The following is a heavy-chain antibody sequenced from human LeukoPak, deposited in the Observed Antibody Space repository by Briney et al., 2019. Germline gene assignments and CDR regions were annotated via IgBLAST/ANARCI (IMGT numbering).Heavy chain of an antibody. V-gene: IGHV4-39*07. CDR3: ARGEYSYLFDY. J-gene: IGHJ4*02. CDR2: IYYSGST. D-gene: IGHD5-18*01. Sequence: ASETLSLTCTVSGGSISSSSYYWGWIRQPPGKGLEWIGSIYYSGSTYYNPSLKSRVTISVDTSKNQFSLKLSSVTAADTAVYYCARGEYSYLFDYWGQGTLVTVSS. CDR1: GGSISSSSYY.